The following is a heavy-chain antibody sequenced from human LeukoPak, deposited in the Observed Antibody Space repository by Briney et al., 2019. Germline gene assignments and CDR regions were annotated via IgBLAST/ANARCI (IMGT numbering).Heavy chain of an antibody. Sequence: ASVKVSCKASGYTFTGYYMHWVRQAPGQGLEWMGRINPNSGGTNYAQKFQGRVTMTRDTSISTAYMELSRLRSDDTAVYYCARADHEYCSCTSCYYYYYYYMDVWGKGTTVTVSS. CDR1: GYTFTGYY. D-gene: IGHD2-2*01. J-gene: IGHJ6*03. CDR2: INPNSGGT. V-gene: IGHV1-2*06. CDR3: ARADHEYCSCTSCYYYYYYYMDV.